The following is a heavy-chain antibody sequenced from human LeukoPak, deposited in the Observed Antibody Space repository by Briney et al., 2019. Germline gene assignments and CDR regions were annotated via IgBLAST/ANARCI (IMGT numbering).Heavy chain of an antibody. Sequence: GGSLRLSCAASGFTFSDYYMSWIRQAPGKGLEWVSNISSSGSTIYYADSVKGRFTISRDNAKNSLYLQMNSLRAEDTAVYYCARDRNNYYDSSGYYPLWDHWGQGTLVTVSS. CDR1: GFTFSDYY. J-gene: IGHJ4*02. CDR3: ARDRNNYYDSSGYYPLWDH. V-gene: IGHV3-11*01. CDR2: ISSSGSTI. D-gene: IGHD3-22*01.